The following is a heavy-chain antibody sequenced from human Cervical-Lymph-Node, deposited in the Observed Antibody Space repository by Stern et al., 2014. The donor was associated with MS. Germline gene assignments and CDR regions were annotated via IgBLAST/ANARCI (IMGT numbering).Heavy chain of an antibody. D-gene: IGHD2-21*01. CDR2: VNPNSGGP. V-gene: IGHV1-2*02. Sequence: QVQLGQSGAEVKKPGASVKVSCKASGYTFSAHYLHWVRQAPGQGLAWLGWVNPNSGGPIYAPQFHGRVTMTRDTSTSTAFMELSRLTSDDTAIYYCARGPNEHWGGHYNSHAMDVWGQGTTVTVSS. CDR3: ARGPNEHWGGHYNSHAMDV. J-gene: IGHJ6*02. CDR1: GYTFSAHY.